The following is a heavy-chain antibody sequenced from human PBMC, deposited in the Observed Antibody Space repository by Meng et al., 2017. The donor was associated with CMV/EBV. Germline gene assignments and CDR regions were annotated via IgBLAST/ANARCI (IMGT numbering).Heavy chain of an antibody. Sequence: GTFSSYAISWVRPAPGQVLEWMGGIIPIRGIANYAQKFQGRVTITADKSTSTAYMELSSLRSEDTAVYYCARSRAIVGARAGWFDPWGQGTLVTVSS. V-gene: IGHV1-69*10. J-gene: IGHJ5*02. CDR3: ARSRAIVGARAGWFDP. CDR2: IIPIRGIA. D-gene: IGHD1-26*01. CDR1: GTFSSYA.